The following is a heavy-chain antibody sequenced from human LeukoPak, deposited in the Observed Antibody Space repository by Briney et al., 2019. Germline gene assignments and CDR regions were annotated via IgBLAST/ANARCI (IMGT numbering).Heavy chain of an antibody. CDR2: IYYSGST. V-gene: IGHV4-39*07. CDR1: GGSISSSSYY. Sequence: PSETLSLTYTVSGGSISSSSYYWGWIRQPPGKGLEWIGSIYYSGSTYYNPSLKSRVTISVDTSRNRFSLKLSSVTAADTAMYYCARDNQWLNAFDIWGQGTMVTVSS. D-gene: IGHD3-22*01. CDR3: ARDNQWLNAFDI. J-gene: IGHJ3*02.